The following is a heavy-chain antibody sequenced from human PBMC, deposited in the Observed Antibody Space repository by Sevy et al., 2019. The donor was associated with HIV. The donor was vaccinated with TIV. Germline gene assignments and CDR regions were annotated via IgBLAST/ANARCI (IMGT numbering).Heavy chain of an antibody. Sequence: GGSLRLSCAASGFTFTTSGMHWVRQAPGRGLERVAVISYDGTNQNYADSVKGRFIISRDNSKNTLSLQMNSLRTEDTAVYYCAKAAIVAVTASPNCFDYWGQGVLVTVSS. CDR2: ISYDGTNQ. CDR3: AKAAIVAVTASPNCFDY. D-gene: IGHD2-21*02. J-gene: IGHJ4*02. V-gene: IGHV3-30*18. CDR1: GFTFTTSG.